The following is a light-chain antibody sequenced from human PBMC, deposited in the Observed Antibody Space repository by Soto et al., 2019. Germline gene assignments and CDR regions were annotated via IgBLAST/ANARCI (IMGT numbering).Light chain of an antibody. CDR1: QSLFDSSTNKNY. Sequence: DIVMTQSPDSLAVYLGERATVNCNSSQSLFDSSTNKNYLAWYQQKPGQPPKLLIYWASARESGVPDRFSGSGSGTHFTLTIITLQGEDVAVYYCQQYYSPLWTFGQGSKVEVK. V-gene: IGKV4-1*01. CDR3: QQYYSPLWT. CDR2: WAS. J-gene: IGKJ1*01.